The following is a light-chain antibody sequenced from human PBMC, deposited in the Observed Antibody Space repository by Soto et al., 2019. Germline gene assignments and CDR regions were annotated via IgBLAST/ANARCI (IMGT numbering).Light chain of an antibody. CDR3: SSYTSSSTLLYV. CDR1: SSEVGGFNF. J-gene: IGLJ1*01. Sequence: QSALTQPPPGPGLLGQSITIPGMGTSSEVGGFNFSSWYQQHPGKAPKLIIYDVINRPSGVSNRFSGSKSGNTASLTVSGLQAEDEADYYCSSYTSSSTLLYVFGTGTKLTVL. V-gene: IGLV2-14*01. CDR2: DVI.